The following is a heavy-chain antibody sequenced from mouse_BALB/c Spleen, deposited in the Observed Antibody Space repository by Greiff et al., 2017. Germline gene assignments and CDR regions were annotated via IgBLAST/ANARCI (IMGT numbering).Heavy chain of an antibody. CDR2: ISNGGGST. J-gene: IGHJ2*01. CDR1: GFTFSSYT. V-gene: IGHV5-12-2*01. D-gene: IGHD6-1*01. Sequence: EVQLQESGGGLVQPGGSLKLSCAASGFTFSSYTMSWVRQTPEKRLEWVAYISNGGGSTYYPDTVKGRFTISRDNAKNTLYLQMSSLKSEDTAMYYCARQKDLYYFDYWGQGTTLTVSS. CDR3: ARQKDLYYFDY.